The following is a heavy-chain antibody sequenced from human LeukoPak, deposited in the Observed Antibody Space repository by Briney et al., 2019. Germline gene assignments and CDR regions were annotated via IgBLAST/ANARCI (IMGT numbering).Heavy chain of an antibody. CDR3: ARGPASGSNFAWFDP. CDR1: GESLSHYY. V-gene: IGHV4-34*01. CDR2: INHSGST. D-gene: IGHD3-10*01. Sequence: SETLSLTCAVYGESLSHYYWSWIRQPPGKGLEWIGEINHSGSTNYNPSLKSRVTISVDMSKNQFSLELTSVTAADTAVYYCARGPASGSNFAWFDPWGQGTLVTVSS. J-gene: IGHJ5*02.